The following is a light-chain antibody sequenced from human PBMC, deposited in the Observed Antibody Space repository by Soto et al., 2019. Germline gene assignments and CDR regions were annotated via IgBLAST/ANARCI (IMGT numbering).Light chain of an antibody. CDR2: GNT. J-gene: IGLJ1*01. Sequence: QSVLTQPPSVSGAPGQRVTISCTGSSSNIGAGYDVHWYQQLPGAAPKLLISGNTNRPSGVPDRFSGSKSGTSASLAITGLQAEDEADYYCQSYDSSLSAVFGTRTKVTVL. CDR3: QSYDSSLSAV. CDR1: SSNIGAGYD. V-gene: IGLV1-40*01.